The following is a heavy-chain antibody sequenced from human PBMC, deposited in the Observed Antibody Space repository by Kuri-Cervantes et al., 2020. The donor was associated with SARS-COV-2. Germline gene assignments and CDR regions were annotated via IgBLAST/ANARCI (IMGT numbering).Heavy chain of an antibody. V-gene: IGHV4-61*01. J-gene: IGHJ6*02. CDR3: ARGVGAAVAGTLITIYYYYGMDV. D-gene: IGHD6-19*01. Sequence: SETLSLTCTVSGGSVSSDTYYWSWIRQPPGKGLEWIGYIYYSGSTNYNPSLKSRVTISVDRSKNQFSLKLSSVTAADTAVYYCARGVGAAVAGTLITIYYYYGMDVWGQGTTVTVSS. CDR2: IYYSGST. CDR1: GGSVSSDTYY.